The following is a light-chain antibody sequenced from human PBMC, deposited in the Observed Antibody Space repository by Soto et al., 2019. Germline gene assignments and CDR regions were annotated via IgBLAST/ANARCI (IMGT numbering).Light chain of an antibody. CDR3: SSYTSSTSYV. CDR1: ISDFVVYNY. CDR2: GVS. Sequence: LAQPASVSGSPGQSITISCTGTISDFVVYNYVSWYQQHPGKAPKLMIYGVSNRPSGVSNRFSGSKSGNTASLTISGLQAEDEADYYCSSYTSSTSYVFGTGTKV. J-gene: IGLJ1*01. V-gene: IGLV2-14*01.